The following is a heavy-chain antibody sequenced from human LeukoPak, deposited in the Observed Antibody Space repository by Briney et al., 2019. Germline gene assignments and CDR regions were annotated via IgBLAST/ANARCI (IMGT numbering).Heavy chain of an antibody. CDR2: ISYHGRNT. CDR1: GFSFSDYT. Sequence: GGSLRLSCAASGFSFSDYTMHWVRQAPGKGLEWVAVISYHGRNTYYADSVKGRFTISRDSSRNTLYLQMNSLRADDTAVYSCARGRDDYNYVPVDWGQGTLVTVSS. J-gene: IGHJ4*02. D-gene: IGHD5-24*01. V-gene: IGHV3-30*04. CDR3: ARGRDDYNYVPVD.